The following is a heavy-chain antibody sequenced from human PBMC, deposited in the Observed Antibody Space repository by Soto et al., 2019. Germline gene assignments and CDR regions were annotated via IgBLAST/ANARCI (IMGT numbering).Heavy chain of an antibody. CDR2: IYSGGST. V-gene: IGHV3-66*01. J-gene: IGHJ4*02. CDR1: GFTVSSNY. CDR3: ARDPGRSYGPD. D-gene: IGHD1-26*01. Sequence: EVQLVESGGGLVQPGGSLRLSCAASGFTVSSNYMSWVRQAPGKGLEWVSGIYSGGSTYYADSVKGRFTISRDNSKNTLYLQMNSLRAEDTAVYYCARDPGRSYGPDWGQGTLVTVSS.